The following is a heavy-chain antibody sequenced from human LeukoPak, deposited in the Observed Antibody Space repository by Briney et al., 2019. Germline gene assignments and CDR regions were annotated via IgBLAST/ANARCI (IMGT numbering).Heavy chain of an antibody. D-gene: IGHD2-2*01. V-gene: IGHV1-2*02. J-gene: IGHJ4*02. CDR3: ARDIPAAYDY. Sequence: ASVKVSCKASGGTFSSYAISWVRQAPEQGLEWMGWINPNSGGTNYAQKFQGRVTMTRDTSISTAYMELSRLRSDDTAVYYCARDIPAAYDYWGQGTLVTVSS. CDR2: INPNSGGT. CDR1: GGTFSSYA.